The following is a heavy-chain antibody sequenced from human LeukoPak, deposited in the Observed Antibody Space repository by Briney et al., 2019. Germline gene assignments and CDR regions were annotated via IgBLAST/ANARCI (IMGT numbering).Heavy chain of an antibody. Sequence: PSQTLSLTCTVSGDSISDGPYYWNWIRQLPGKGLEWIGYIYYSGSTYDNVSLKSRVTISLDRSKNQFSLKLSSVTAADTAVYYCARGPWGITFGGVIAAWGQGTLVTVSS. D-gene: IGHD3-16*02. V-gene: IGHV4-31*03. CDR3: ARGPWGITFGGVIAA. CDR1: GDSISDGPYY. J-gene: IGHJ5*02. CDR2: IYYSGST.